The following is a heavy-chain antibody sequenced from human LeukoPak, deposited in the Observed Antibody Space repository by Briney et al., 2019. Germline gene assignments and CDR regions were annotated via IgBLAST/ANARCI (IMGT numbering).Heavy chain of an antibody. CDR3: ARGTMVLRFLEWLNDY. D-gene: IGHD3-3*01. CDR2: ISGTGGTT. Sequence: GGSLRLSCAASGFTFSNYAMGWVRQAPGKGLEWVSAISGTGGTTYYADSVKGRFTISRDNAKNSLYLQMNSLRAEDTAVYYCARGTMVLRFLEWLNDYWGQGTLVTVSS. V-gene: IGHV3-23*01. CDR1: GFTFSNYA. J-gene: IGHJ4*02.